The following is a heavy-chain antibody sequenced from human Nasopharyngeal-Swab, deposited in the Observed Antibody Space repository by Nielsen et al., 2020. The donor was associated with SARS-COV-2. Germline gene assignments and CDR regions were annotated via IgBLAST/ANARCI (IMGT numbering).Heavy chain of an antibody. J-gene: IGHJ6*03. CDR2: IIPIFGTA. V-gene: IGHV1-69*06. CDR1: GGTFSSYA. CDR3: ARDHARIRPYSSSSFYYYYMDV. Sequence: SVKVSCKASGGTFSSYAISWVRQAPGQGLEWMGGIIPIFGTANYAQKFQGRVTITADKSTSTAYMELSSLRSEDTAVYYCARDHARIRPYSSSSFYYYYMDVWGKGTTVTASS. D-gene: IGHD6-6*01.